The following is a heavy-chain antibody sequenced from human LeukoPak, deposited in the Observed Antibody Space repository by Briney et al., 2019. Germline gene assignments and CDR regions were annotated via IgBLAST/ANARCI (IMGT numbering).Heavy chain of an antibody. J-gene: IGHJ6*02. V-gene: IGHV3-73*01. CDR1: GFTFSGSA. CDR3: TGSSSWYRVYSFDYYYGMDV. CDR2: IRSKANSYAT. D-gene: IGHD6-13*01. Sequence: GGSLRLSCAASGFTFSGSAMHWVRQASGKGLEWVGRIRSKANSYATAYAASVKGRFTISRDDSKNTAYLQMNSLKTEDTAVYYCTGSSSWYRVYSFDYYYGMDVWGQGTTVTVSS.